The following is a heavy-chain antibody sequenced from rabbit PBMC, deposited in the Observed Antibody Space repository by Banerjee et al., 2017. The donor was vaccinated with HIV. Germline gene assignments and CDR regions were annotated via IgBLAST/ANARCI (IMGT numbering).Heavy chain of an antibody. CDR1: GFSFSGSYW. D-gene: IGHD8-1*01. Sequence: QSLEESGGDLVKPGGSLTLTCKASGFSFSGSYWICWVRQAPVTGLEWIACINAGNDGSTCYASWAKGRFTISKTSSTTVTLQMTSLTAADTATYFCARDLGGSSDLWGPGTLVTVS. CDR3: ARDLGGSSDL. V-gene: IGHV1S40*01. J-gene: IGHJ4*01. CDR2: INAGNDGST.